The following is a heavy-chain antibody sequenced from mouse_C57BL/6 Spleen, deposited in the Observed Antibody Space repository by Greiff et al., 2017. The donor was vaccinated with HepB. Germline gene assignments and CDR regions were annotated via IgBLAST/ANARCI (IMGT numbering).Heavy chain of an antibody. CDR1: GYAFSSSW. CDR2: IYPGDGDT. D-gene: IGHD2-4*01. Sequence: VQLQQSGPELVKPGASVKISCKASGYAFSSSWMNWVKQRPGKGLEWIGRIYPGDGDTNYNGKFKGKATLTADKSSSTAYMQLSSLTSEDSAVYFCARYDYGGPWFAYWGQGTLVTVSA. J-gene: IGHJ3*01. V-gene: IGHV1-82*01. CDR3: ARYDYGGPWFAY.